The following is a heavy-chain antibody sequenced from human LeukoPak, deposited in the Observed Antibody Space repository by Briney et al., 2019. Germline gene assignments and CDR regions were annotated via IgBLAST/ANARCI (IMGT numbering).Heavy chain of an antibody. CDR3: AKDRPNYHESNGHYYRPNGDY. Sequence: GASVKVSCKASGYTFTSYDINWVRQATGQGLGWMGWMNPNSGNTGYAQKFQGRVTMTRNTSISTAYMELSSLRSEDTAVYYCAKDRPNYHESNGHYYRPNGDYWGQGTLVTLSS. CDR2: MNPNSGNT. V-gene: IGHV1-8*01. CDR1: GYTFTSYD. D-gene: IGHD3-22*01. J-gene: IGHJ4*02.